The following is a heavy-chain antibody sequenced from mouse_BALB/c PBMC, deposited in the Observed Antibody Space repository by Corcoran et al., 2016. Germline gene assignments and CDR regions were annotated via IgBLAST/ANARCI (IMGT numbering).Heavy chain of an antibody. J-gene: IGHJ1*01. Sequence: EVQLQQSGAELVKPGASVKLSCTASGFNIKDTYMHWVKQRPEQGLGWIGRIDPANGNTKYDPKFQGKATITADTSSNTAYLQLSSLTSEDTAVYYCARWDWYFDVGGAGTTVTVSS. CDR1: GFNIKDTY. CDR2: IDPANGNT. CDR3: ARWDWYFDV. V-gene: IGHV14-3*02.